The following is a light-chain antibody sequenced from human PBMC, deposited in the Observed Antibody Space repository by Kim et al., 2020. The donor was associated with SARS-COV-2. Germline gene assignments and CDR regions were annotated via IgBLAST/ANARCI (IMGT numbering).Light chain of an antibody. J-gene: IGKJ1*01. Sequence: ASVGDSVTIPCRASQTISSYLNWYQQQPGKPPRLLLFAASTLQSGVPSRFSGSGSGTDFTLTISPLQPEDFATYYCQQSYTMPRTFGQGTKVEIK. CDR1: QTISSY. CDR2: AAS. CDR3: QQSYTMPRT. V-gene: IGKV1-39*01.